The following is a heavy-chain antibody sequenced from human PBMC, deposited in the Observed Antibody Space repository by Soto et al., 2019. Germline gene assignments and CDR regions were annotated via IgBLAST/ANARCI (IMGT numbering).Heavy chain of an antibody. CDR1: GGSISSGGYS. V-gene: IGHV4-30-2*01. CDR3: AREVVATNFGLPYDWFAP. Sequence: QLQLQESGSGLVKPSQTLSLTCAVSGGSISSGGYSWSWIRQPPGKGLEWTGYICHSGSTYYNPYLKSRVTTSVDRSKNQFSLRVSSGTAADTAVYYWAREVVATNFGLPYDWFAPWGQGTLVTVSS. CDR2: ICHSGST. J-gene: IGHJ5*02. D-gene: IGHD5-12*01.